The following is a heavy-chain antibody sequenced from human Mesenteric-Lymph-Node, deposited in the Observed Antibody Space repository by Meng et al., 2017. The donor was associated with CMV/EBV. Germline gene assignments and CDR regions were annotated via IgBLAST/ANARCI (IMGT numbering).Heavy chain of an antibody. Sequence: GSLRLSCAVYGGSFSGYYWSWIRQPPGKGLEWIGEINHSGSTNYNPSLKSRVTISVDTSKNQFSLKLSSVTAADTAVYYCAKSIAARRSWGGHYYYYGMDVWGQGTTVTVSS. J-gene: IGHJ6*02. CDR2: INHSGST. CDR3: AKSIAARRSWGGHYYYYGMDV. D-gene: IGHD6-6*01. V-gene: IGHV4-34*01. CDR1: GGSFSGYY.